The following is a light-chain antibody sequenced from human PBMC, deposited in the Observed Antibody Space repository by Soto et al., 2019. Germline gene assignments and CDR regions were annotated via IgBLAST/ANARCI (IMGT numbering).Light chain of an antibody. CDR3: QQSYSTPYT. J-gene: IGKJ2*01. CDR1: QSISNY. CDR2: IAS. V-gene: IGKV1-39*01. Sequence: IHMTQSPSSVSASLGDIVTITFGASQSISNYLNWYQQKPGKAPNLLIYIASNLHSGVPSRFSGSGSGTDFTLTISSLQPEDFATYYCQQSYSTPYTFGQGTKVDI.